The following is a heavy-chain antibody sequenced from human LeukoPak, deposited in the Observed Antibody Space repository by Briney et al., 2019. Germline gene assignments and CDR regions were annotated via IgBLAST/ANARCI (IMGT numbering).Heavy chain of an antibody. CDR3: AKDYLGWEVRGVDY. Sequence: GASLRLSCAASGFTFSNYAMSWVRQAPGKGLEWVSAISGSGGSTYYADSVKGRFTISRDNSKNTLYLQMNSLRAEDTAVYYCAKDYLGWEVRGVDYWGQGTLVTVSS. J-gene: IGHJ4*02. CDR1: GFTFSNYA. V-gene: IGHV3-23*01. CDR2: ISGSGGST. D-gene: IGHD3-10*01.